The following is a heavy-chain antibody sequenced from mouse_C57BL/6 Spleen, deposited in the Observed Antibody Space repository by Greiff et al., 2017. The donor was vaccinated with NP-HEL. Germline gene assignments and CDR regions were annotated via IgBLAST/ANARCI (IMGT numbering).Heavy chain of an antibody. CDR1: GYAFSSYW. J-gene: IGHJ3*01. D-gene: IGHD2-4*01. Sequence: VQLKQSGAELVKPGASVKISCKASGYAFSSYWMNWVKQRPGKGLEWIGQIYPGDGDTNYNGKFKGKATLTADKSSSTAYMQLSSLTSEDSAVYFWARGEDDSWFAYWGQGTLVTVSA. CDR2: IYPGDGDT. CDR3: ARGEDDSWFAY. V-gene: IGHV1-80*01.